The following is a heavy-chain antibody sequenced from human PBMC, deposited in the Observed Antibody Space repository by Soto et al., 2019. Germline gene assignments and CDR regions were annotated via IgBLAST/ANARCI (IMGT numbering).Heavy chain of an antibody. J-gene: IGHJ5*02. CDR2: IIPIIGII. Sequence: QVQLVQSGAEVKKPGSSVKVSCKASGGTFSTYTITWVRRAPGQGLEWMGRIIPIIGIINYAQKFQGRVTISADXXXGXXYMELTGLRSDDTAVYYCAGDPDSHYNDSHASSYPWGQGTLVTVSS. CDR1: GGTFSTYT. V-gene: IGHV1-69*08. D-gene: IGHD4-4*01. CDR3: AGDPDSHYNDSHASSYP.